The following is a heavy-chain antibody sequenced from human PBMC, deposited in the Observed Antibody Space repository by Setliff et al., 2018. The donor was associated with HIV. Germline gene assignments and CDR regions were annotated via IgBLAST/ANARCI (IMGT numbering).Heavy chain of an antibody. J-gene: IGHJ4*02. V-gene: IGHV4-34*01. D-gene: IGHD2-15*01. CDR3: ARGPIRYSSGVRWFLGVESWYSGIDY. CDR1: DGSLSSYY. Sequence: SETLSLTCAVYDGSLSSYYWSWIRKSTGKGLEWIGEINDSGTTNDNPSLGSRVTMLIDMSKNQLSLKLSSVTAADTAVYFCARGPIRYSSGVRWFLGVESWYSGIDYWGQGTRVTVSS. CDR2: INDSGTT.